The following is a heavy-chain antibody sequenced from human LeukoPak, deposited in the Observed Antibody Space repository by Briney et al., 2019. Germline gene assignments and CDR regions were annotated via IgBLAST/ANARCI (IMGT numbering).Heavy chain of an antibody. V-gene: IGHV3-21*01. CDR1: GFTFSSYS. Sequence: PGGSLRLSCAASGFTFSSYSMNWVRQAPGKGLEWVSSISSSSSYIYYADSVKGRFTISRDNAKNSLYLQMNSLRAEDTAVYYCARDRVMNTFGGPRNDYWGQGTLVTVSS. J-gene: IGHJ4*02. CDR2: ISSSSSYI. D-gene: IGHD3-16*01. CDR3: ARDRVMNTFGGPRNDY.